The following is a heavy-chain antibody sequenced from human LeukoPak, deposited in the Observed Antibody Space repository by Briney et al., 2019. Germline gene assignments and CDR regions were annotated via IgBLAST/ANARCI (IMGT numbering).Heavy chain of an antibody. CDR3: ARSIVVATIDYYYYGMDV. CDR1: GYTFTGYY. J-gene: IGHJ6*01. D-gene: IGHD5-12*01. CDR2: INPNSGGT. V-gene: IGHV1-2*02. Sequence: ASVKVSCKASGYTFTGYYTHWVRQAPGQGLEWMGWINPNSGGTNYAQKFQGGVTMTRDTSISTAYMELSRLRSDDTAVYYCARSIVVATIDYYYYGMDVWGQGTTGTVSS.